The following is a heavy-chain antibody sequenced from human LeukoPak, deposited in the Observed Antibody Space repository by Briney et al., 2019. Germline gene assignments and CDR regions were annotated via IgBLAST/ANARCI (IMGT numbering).Heavy chain of an antibody. D-gene: IGHD3-3*01. J-gene: IGHJ5*02. CDR3: ATGVVPIWFDP. V-gene: IGHV1-8*01. CDR1: GYTFTSYD. Sequence: ASMKVSCKASGYTFTSYDINWVRQATGQGLEWMGWMNPSSGNTGYAQKFQGRVTMTRNTSISTAYMELSSLRSEDTAVYYCATGVVPIWFDPWGQGTLVTVSS. CDR2: MNPSSGNT.